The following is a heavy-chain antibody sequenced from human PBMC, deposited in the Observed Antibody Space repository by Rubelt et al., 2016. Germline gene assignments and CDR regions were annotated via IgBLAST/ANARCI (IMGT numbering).Heavy chain of an antibody. CDR1: GFTFSDYA. CDR3: ARDLPTGQLRYTWFDP. Sequence: RSLRLSCAASGFTFSDYAMHWVRQAPGKGLEWVAVISYDGSNKYYADSVKGRFTISRDNSKNTLYLQMNSLRAEDTAVFYCARDLPTGQLRYTWFDPWGQGTLVTVSS. CDR2: ISYDGSNK. D-gene: IGHD2-2*01. J-gene: IGHJ5*02. V-gene: IGHV3-30*04.